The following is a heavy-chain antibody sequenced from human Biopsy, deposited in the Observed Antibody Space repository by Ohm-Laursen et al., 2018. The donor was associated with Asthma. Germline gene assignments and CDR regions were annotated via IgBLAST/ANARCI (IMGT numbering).Heavy chain of an antibody. CDR1: AAILSSFG. J-gene: IGHJ6*02. CDR2: VIPIYGTT. D-gene: IGHD4-17*01. Sequence: SEKLSCQAHAAILSSFGIKWARKPPGQGLEWMGGVIPIYGTTHTAQKFQGRVTITADESTSTAYMELTSLRKEDTAVYYCARGGYYGDRRHHNGLDVWGQGTAVTVSS. CDR3: ARGGYYGDRRHHNGLDV. V-gene: IGHV1-69*13.